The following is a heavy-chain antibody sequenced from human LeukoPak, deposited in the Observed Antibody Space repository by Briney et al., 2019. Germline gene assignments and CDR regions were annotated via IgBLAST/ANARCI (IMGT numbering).Heavy chain of an antibody. V-gene: IGHV4-59*01. J-gene: IGHJ4*02. D-gene: IGHD5-18*01. CDR1: GGSISSYY. Sequence: SETLSLTCTVSGGSISSYYWSWIRQPPGKGLEWIGYIYYSGSTNYNPSLKSRVTISVDTSKNQFSLKLSSVTAADTAVYYCARAIRIVDTEYYFDYWGQGTLVTVSS. CDR3: ARAIRIVDTEYYFDY. CDR2: IYYSGST.